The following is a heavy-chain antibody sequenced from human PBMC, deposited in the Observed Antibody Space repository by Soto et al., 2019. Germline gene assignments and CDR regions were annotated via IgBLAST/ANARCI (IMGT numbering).Heavy chain of an antibody. CDR2: INHSGST. CDR3: AREGRYYYYGMDV. J-gene: IGHJ6*02. CDR1: GGSFSGYY. Sequence: QVQLQQWGAGLLKPSETLSLTCAVYGGSFSGYYWSWIRQPPGKGLEWIGEINHSGSTNYNPSLKSRVTISVDTSKNQFSLKLSSVTAADTAVYYCAREGRYYYYGMDVWGQGTTVTVSS. V-gene: IGHV4-34*01.